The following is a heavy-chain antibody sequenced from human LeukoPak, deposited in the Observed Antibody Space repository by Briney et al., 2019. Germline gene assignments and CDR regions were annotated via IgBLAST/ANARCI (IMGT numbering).Heavy chain of an antibody. D-gene: IGHD6-13*01. J-gene: IGHJ4*02. Sequence: GASVKVSCKASGYTFTSYYMHWVRQAPGQGLEWMGIINPSGGSTSYAQKFQGRVTMTRDTSTSTVYMELSSLRSEDTAVYYCAKEDIAAAAAYWGQGTLVTVSS. V-gene: IGHV1-46*01. CDR3: AKEDIAAAAAY. CDR2: INPSGGST. CDR1: GYTFTSYY.